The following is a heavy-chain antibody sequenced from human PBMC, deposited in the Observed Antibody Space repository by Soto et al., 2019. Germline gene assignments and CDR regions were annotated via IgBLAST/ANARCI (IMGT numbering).Heavy chain of an antibody. J-gene: IGHJ5*02. CDR2: INHSGST. CDR3: ARGRGYCSSTSCYRWFDP. CDR1: GGSFSGYY. D-gene: IGHD2-2*01. V-gene: IGHV4-34*01. Sequence: QVQLQQWGAGLLKPSETLSLTCAVYGGSFSGYYWSWIRQPPGKGLEWIGEINHSGSTHYNPSLKSRVTLSVDTSKNQFSLKLSSVSAADTAVYYCARGRGYCSSTSCYRWFDPWGQGTLVTVSS.